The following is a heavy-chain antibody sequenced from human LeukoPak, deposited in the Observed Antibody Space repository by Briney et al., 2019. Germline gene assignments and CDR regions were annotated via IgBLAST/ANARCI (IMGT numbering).Heavy chain of an antibody. J-gene: IGHJ5*02. CDR3: ARESRLRGTDWFDP. CDR1: GGSISSGDYY. V-gene: IGHV4-31*03. D-gene: IGHD3-16*01. CDR2: VSHSGPT. Sequence: PSQTLSLTCTVSGGSISSGDYYWTWIRQHPGKGLEWIGYVSHSGPTDIDPSHKSRASISVDTSTNQFSLRLTSVTAADTAKYYCARESRLRGTDWFDPWGQGTLVTVSS.